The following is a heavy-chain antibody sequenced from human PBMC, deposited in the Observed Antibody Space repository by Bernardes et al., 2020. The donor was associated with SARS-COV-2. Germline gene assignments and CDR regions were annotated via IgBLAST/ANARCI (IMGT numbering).Heavy chain of an antibody. CDR3: AILVRGGAFDA. Sequence: ASMKVSCKVSGSTLSFFSMHWVRQTPGKGLEWMGGYNPADGETMYAQNLQGRATMSEDTSTETAYMELTSLKSEDTAIYYCAILVRGGAFDAWGQGTKVTVSS. CDR2: YNPADGET. CDR1: GSTLSFFS. J-gene: IGHJ3*01. D-gene: IGHD3-3*01. V-gene: IGHV1-24*01.